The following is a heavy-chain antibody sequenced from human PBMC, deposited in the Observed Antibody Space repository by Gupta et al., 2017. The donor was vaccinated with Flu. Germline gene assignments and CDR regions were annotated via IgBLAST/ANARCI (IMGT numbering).Heavy chain of an antibody. CDR3: ARGLYCTSTSCYINNDAFDI. V-gene: IGHV3-13*01. D-gene: IGHD2-2*02. J-gene: IGHJ3*02. Sequence: EVQLVESGGGLVQPGGSLSLSCAASGFNFSSYDMHWVRQATGKGLEWVSAIGTVGDTFYPGSVKGRFTISRENAENSLYLQMNSLRAGDTAVYYCARGLYCTSTSCYINNDAFDIWGQGTMVTVSS. CDR1: GFNFSSYD. CDR2: IGTVGDT.